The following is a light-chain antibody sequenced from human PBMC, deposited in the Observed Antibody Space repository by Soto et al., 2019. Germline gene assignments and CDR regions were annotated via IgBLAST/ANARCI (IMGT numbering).Light chain of an antibody. CDR3: QQYNNWPLLT. J-gene: IGKJ4*01. CDR1: QRVISSY. CDR2: GAS. V-gene: IGKV3-20*01. Sequence: IVLTQSPGTLSLSPGERATLSCRASQRVISSYLAWFQQRPGRAPRLLIYGASKRATDIPDRFTGSGSGTDFALTISRLEPEDFAVYYCQQYNNWPLLTFGGGTKVEIK.